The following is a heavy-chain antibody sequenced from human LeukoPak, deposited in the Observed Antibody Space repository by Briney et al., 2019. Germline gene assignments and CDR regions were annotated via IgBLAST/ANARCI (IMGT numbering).Heavy chain of an antibody. CDR1: GDSISSGGYS. CDR2: IYYSGST. CDR3: ARHENGDYVDY. V-gene: IGHV4-30-4*07. Sequence: SQTLSLTCAVSGDSISSGGYSWSWIRQPPGKGLEWIGYIYYSGSTNYNPSLKSRVTISVDTSKNQFSLKLSSVTAADTAVYYCARHENGDYVDYWGQGTLVTVSS. J-gene: IGHJ4*02. D-gene: IGHD4-17*01.